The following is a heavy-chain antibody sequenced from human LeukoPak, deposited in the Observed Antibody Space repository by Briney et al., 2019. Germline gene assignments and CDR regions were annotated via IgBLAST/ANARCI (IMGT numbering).Heavy chain of an antibody. CDR3: ARGESGNYLYFDY. CDR2: IYYSGST. D-gene: IGHD1-26*01. V-gene: IGHV4-39*01. J-gene: IGHJ4*02. Sequence: MTSETLSLTCTVSGGSISSSSYYWGWIRQPPGKGLEWIGSIYYSGSTYYNPSLKSRVTISVDTSKNQFSLKLSSVTAADTAVYYCARGESGNYLYFDYWGQGTLATVSS. CDR1: GGSISSSSYY.